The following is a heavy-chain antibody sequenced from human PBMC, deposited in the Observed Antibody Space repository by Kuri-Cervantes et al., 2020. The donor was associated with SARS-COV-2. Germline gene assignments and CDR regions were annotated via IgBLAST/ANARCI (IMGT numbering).Heavy chain of an antibody. D-gene: IGHD3-22*01. CDR1: GFTFSSYA. Sequence: GGSLRLSCAASGFTFSSYAMSWVRQAPGKGLEWVSAISGSGGSTYYADSVKGRFTISRDNSKNTLYLQMHSLRAEDTAVYYCAKERGDSSGRHSWNWYFDLWGRGTRVTVSS. CDR2: ISGSGGST. CDR3: AKERGDSSGRHSWNWYFDL. V-gene: IGHV3-23*01. J-gene: IGHJ2*01.